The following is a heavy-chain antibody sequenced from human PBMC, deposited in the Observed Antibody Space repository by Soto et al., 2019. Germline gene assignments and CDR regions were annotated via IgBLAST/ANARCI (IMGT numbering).Heavy chain of an antibody. CDR3: AKDHLPPPYYDFWSGATYGMDV. CDR1: GSTFDDYA. V-gene: IGHV3-9*01. J-gene: IGHJ6*02. D-gene: IGHD3-3*01. Sequence: LRLSCAASGSTFDDYAMHWVRQAPGKGLEWVSGISWNSGSIGYADSVKGRFTISRDNAKNSLYLQMNSLRAEDTALYYCAKDHLPPPYYDFWSGATYGMDVWGQGTTVTVSS. CDR2: ISWNSGSI.